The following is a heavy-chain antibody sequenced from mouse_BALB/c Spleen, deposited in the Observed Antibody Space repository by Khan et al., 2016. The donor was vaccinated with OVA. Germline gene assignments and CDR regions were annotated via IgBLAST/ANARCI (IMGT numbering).Heavy chain of an antibody. J-gene: IGHJ4*01. CDR1: GFSLTNYG. D-gene: IGHD2-10*01. V-gene: IGHV2-6-1*01. Sequence: VQLQESGPGLVAPSQSLSITCTISGFSLTNYGVHWVRQPPGKGLEWLVVIWSDGSTTYNSALKSRLSISKDNSKSQVFLKMNSLQTDDTAMYXCARQPYYHYNIMDYWGQGTSVTGSS. CDR2: IWSDGST. CDR3: ARQPYYHYNIMDY.